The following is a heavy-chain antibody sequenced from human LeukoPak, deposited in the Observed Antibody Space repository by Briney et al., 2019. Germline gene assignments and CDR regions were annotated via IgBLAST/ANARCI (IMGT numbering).Heavy chain of an antibody. CDR3: AKDPLDSS. J-gene: IGHJ4*02. CDR2: IVGHGDQY. V-gene: IGHV3-23*01. CDR1: GFTFNNHA. Sequence: GGSLRLSCAASGFTFNNHAMGWFRQAPGKGLEWLSSIVGHGDQYFYADSVKGRFIITRDNSKNTLYLQMNSLRAEDTAVHYCAKDPLDSSRGQGTLVTVSS. D-gene: IGHD6-13*01.